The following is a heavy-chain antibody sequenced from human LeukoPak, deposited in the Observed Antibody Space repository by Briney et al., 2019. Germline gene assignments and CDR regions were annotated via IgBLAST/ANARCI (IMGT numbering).Heavy chain of an antibody. CDR3: ARYCSGGSCYLAP. J-gene: IGHJ5*02. Sequence: SETLSLTCTLSGGSLSSSSYYWGWIRQPPGEGLEWIGSIYYSRSTYYNPSLKSRVTISVDTSKNQCSLKLSSVTAADTAVYCCARYCSGGSCYLAPWGQGTLVTVSS. D-gene: IGHD2-15*01. CDR2: IYYSRST. V-gene: IGHV4-39*01. CDR1: GGSLSSSSYY.